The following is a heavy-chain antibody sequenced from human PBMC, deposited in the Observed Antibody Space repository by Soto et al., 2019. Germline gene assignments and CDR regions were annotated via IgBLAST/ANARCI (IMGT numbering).Heavy chain of an antibody. V-gene: IGHV4-31*11. CDR1: GGSISSGGYY. J-gene: IGHJ6*02. D-gene: IGHD4-17*01. CDR3: ARDRTPYYGDYASYGMDV. CDR2: IYYSGST. Sequence: SETLSLTCAVSGGSISSGGYYWSWIRQHPGKGLEWIGYIYYSGSTYYNPSLKSRVTISVDTSKNQFSLKLSSVTAADTAVYYCARDRTPYYGDYASYGMDVWGQGTTVTVSS.